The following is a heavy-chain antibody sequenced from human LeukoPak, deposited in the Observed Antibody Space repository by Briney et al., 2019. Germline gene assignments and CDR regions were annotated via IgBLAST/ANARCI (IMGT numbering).Heavy chain of an antibody. V-gene: IGHV4-4*07. Sequence: SETLSLTCTVSGGSISSYYWSWIRQPAGKGLEWLGRIYTSGSTNYNPSLKSRVTMSVDTSKNQFSLKLSSVTAADTAVYYCARGKGSYDYVWGSYRSSYYFDYWGQGTLVTVSS. D-gene: IGHD3-16*02. CDR3: ARGKGSYDYVWGSYRSSYYFDY. J-gene: IGHJ4*02. CDR2: IYTSGST. CDR1: GGSISSYY.